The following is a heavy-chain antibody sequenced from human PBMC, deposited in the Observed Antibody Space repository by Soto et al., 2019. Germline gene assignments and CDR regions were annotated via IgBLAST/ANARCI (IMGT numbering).Heavy chain of an antibody. D-gene: IGHD3-22*01. CDR3: ARQIYDSDTGPNFQYYFDS. J-gene: IGHJ4*02. CDR2: IDPSDSQT. V-gene: IGHV5-10-1*01. Sequence: GGSLKISCKGSGYSFAGYWITWVRQKPGKGLEWMGRIDPSDSQTYYSPSFRGHVPISVTKSITTVFLQWSSLRASDTAMYYCARQIYDSDTGPNFQYYFDSWGQGTPVTVSS. CDR1: GYSFAGYW.